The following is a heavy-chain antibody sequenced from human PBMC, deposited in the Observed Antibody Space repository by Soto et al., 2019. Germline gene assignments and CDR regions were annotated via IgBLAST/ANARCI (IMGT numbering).Heavy chain of an antibody. CDR3: AREEVAYFGSGSHNWFDP. V-gene: IGHV4-39*02. CDR1: GGSITSSSYY. J-gene: IGHJ5*02. CDR2: IYYSGNT. Sequence: SETLSLTCTVSGGSITSSSYYWCWIRQPPGKGLEWIGSIYYSGNTYYTPSLKSRVTISVDTSKNQFSLKLSSVTAADTAVYYCAREEVAYFGSGSHNWFDPWGQGTLVTVSS. D-gene: IGHD3-10*01.